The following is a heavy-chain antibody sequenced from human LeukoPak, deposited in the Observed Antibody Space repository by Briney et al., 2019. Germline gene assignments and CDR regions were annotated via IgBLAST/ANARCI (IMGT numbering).Heavy chain of an antibody. Sequence: GGSLRLSCAAYGFTFSSYAMHWVRQAPDKGLEWVAVISHDGSNKYYADSVKGRFSISRDNSKNTLYLQMNGLRAEETAMYYCATPYTSGWSLYFDNWGQGTLVTVSS. V-gene: IGHV3-30-3*01. CDR3: ATPYTSGWSLYFDN. CDR1: GFTFSSYA. J-gene: IGHJ4*02. CDR2: ISHDGSNK. D-gene: IGHD6-19*01.